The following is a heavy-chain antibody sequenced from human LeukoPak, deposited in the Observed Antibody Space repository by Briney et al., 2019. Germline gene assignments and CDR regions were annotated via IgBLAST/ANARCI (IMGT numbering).Heavy chain of an antibody. CDR3: ARVRERYDSRNDAFDI. CDR1: GGSISSYY. J-gene: IGHJ3*02. CDR2: IYYSGST. Sequence: SETLSLTCTVSGGSISSYYWSWIRQPPGKGLEWIGYIYYSGSTNYNPSLKSRVTISVDTSKNQFSLKLSSVTAADTAVYYCARVRERYDSRNDAFDIWGQGTMVTVSS. V-gene: IGHV4-59*08. D-gene: IGHD3-22*01.